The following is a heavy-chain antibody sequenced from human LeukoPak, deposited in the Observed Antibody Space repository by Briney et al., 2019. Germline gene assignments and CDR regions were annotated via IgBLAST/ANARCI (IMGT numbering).Heavy chain of an antibody. V-gene: IGHV3-43*02. D-gene: IGHD6-13*01. CDR2: ISGDGGST. Sequence: GGSLRLSCAASGFTFDDYAMHWFRQAPGKGLEWVSLISGDGGSTYYADSVKGRFTISRDNSKNSLYLQMNSLRTEDTALYYCAKDSGSPSRMWAAAGTSEYFQHWGQGTLVTVSS. J-gene: IGHJ1*01. CDR1: GFTFDDYA. CDR3: AKDSGSPSRMWAAAGTSEYFQH.